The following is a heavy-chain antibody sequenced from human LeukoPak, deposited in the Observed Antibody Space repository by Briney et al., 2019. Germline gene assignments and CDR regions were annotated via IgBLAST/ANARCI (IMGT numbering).Heavy chain of an antibody. V-gene: IGHV3-48*03. CDR2: ISTTGGTT. J-gene: IGHJ4*02. CDR3: AKRPSDYGDYVSYFDY. Sequence: GGSLRLSCAASGFTFSGYELHWVRQAPGKGLEWISYISTTGGTTYYADSVKGRFTISRDNAKNSLYLQMNSLRAEDTAVYYCAKRPSDYGDYVSYFDYWGRGTLVTVSS. CDR1: GFTFSGYE. D-gene: IGHD4-17*01.